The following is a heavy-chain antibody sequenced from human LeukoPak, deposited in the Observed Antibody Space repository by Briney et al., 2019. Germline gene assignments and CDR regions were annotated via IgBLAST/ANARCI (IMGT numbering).Heavy chain of an antibody. CDR3: ARAGGSYAFDY. Sequence: GGSLRLSCEASGFTFSNYWMSWVRQAPGKGLEWVANIKQDGSEKNYVDSVKGRFTISRDNAKKSLYLQMNSLRAEDTAVYYCARAGGSYAFDYWGQGTLVTVSS. D-gene: IGHD1-26*01. J-gene: IGHJ4*02. V-gene: IGHV3-7*01. CDR2: IKQDGSEK. CDR1: GFTFSNYW.